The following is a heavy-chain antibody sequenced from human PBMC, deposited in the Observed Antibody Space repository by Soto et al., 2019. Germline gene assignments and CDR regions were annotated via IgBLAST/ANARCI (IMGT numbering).Heavy chain of an antibody. CDR1: GGTFSSYA. D-gene: IGHD6-19*01. J-gene: IGHJ6*03. CDR2: IIPIFGTA. CDR3: ARDWNRAVAGKGPYYYMDV. V-gene: IGHV1-69*13. Sequence: ASVKVSCKASGGTFSSYAISWVRQAPGQGLEWMGGIIPIFGTANYAQKFQGRVTITADESTSTAYMELSSLRSEDTGVYYCARDWNRAVAGKGPYYYMDVWGKGTTVTVSS.